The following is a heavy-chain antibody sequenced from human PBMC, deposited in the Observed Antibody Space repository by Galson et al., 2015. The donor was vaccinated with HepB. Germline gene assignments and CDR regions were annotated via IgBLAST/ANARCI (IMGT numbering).Heavy chain of an antibody. Sequence: SLRLSCAASGFTFSSYAMHWVRQAPGKGLEWVAVISYDGSNKYYADSVKGRFTISRDNSKNTLYLQMNSLRAEDTAVYYCARELAFAPIDYWGQGTLVTVSS. D-gene: IGHD3-3*02. CDR2: ISYDGSNK. J-gene: IGHJ4*02. CDR1: GFTFSSYA. CDR3: ARELAFAPIDY. V-gene: IGHV3-30*04.